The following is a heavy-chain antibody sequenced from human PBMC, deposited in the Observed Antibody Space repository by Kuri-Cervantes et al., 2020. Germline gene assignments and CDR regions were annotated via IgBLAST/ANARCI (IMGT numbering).Heavy chain of an antibody. Sequence: GESPKISCSASGFTFRSYAMSWVRQAPGKGLEWVSAISGSGGSTYYADSVKGRFTISRDNSKNTLYPQMNSLRAEDTAVYYCAKVRRITIFGVVTDFDYWGQGTLVTVSS. V-gene: IGHV3-23*01. J-gene: IGHJ4*02. CDR1: GFTFRSYA. D-gene: IGHD3-3*01. CDR2: ISGSGGST. CDR3: AKVRRITIFGVVTDFDY.